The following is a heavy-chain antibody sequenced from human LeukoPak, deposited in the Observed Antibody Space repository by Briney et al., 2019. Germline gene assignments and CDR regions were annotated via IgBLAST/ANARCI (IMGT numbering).Heavy chain of an antibody. V-gene: IGHV3-21*01. D-gene: IGHD1-26*01. Sequence: RGSLRLSRAASRFTFSSYTMNWVRQAPGRGLEWVSCISSSSTYMLYADSAKGRFTISRDNAKNSLYLQMNSLRAEDTAVYYCARDISDDYWGQGTLVTVSS. J-gene: IGHJ4*02. CDR2: ISSSSTYM. CDR3: ARDISDDY. CDR1: RFTFSSYT.